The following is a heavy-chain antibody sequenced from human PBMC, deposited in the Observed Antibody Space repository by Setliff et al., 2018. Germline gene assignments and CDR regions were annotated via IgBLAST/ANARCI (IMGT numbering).Heavy chain of an antibody. J-gene: IGHJ6*02. CDR2: ISSGST. Sequence: SETLSLTCTVSGGSISVYYWTWFRQPPGKGLEWIGYISSGSTNYNPSLKSRVTISVDPSKNQFSLRVTSVTAADTAVYYCARASTYYNFWSGYGYGMDVWGQGTTVTVSS. D-gene: IGHD3-3*01. CDR3: ARASTYYNFWSGYGYGMDV. CDR1: GGSISVYY. V-gene: IGHV4-59*01.